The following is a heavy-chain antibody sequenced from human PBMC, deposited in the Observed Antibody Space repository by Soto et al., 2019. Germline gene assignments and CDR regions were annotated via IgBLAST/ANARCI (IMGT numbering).Heavy chain of an antibody. CDR3: ARGKARYYYYGMDV. Sequence: SSETLSLTCAVYGGSFSGYYWSWIRQPPGKGLEWIGEINHSGSTNYNPSLKSRVTISVDTSKNQFSLKLSSVTAADTAVYYCARGKARYYYYGMDVWGQGTTVTVSS. J-gene: IGHJ6*02. CDR2: INHSGST. CDR1: GGSFSGYY. V-gene: IGHV4-34*01.